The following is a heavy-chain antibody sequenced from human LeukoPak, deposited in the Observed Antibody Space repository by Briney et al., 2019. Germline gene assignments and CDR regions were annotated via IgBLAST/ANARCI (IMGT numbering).Heavy chain of an antibody. CDR3: ARHDAGIAARPFDN. D-gene: IGHD6-6*01. CDR2: IHASGPT. V-gene: IGHV4-4*09. Sequence: SETLSLTFTVSGGSISTYYWSWIRRPPGKGLEWIAYIHASGPTNYNPSLRSRITISVDTSKNQFSLKLSSVTAADTAVYYCARHDAGIAARPFDNWGQGTLVTVSS. CDR1: GGSISTYY. J-gene: IGHJ4*02.